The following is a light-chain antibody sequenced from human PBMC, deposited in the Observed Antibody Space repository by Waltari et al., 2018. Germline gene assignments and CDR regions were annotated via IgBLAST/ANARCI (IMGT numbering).Light chain of an antibody. CDR2: WAS. CDR3: QQYYSTPLT. J-gene: IGKJ4*01. Sequence: DIVMIQSPDSLAVSLGERATTNCKSSQSVLYSSNNKNYLAWYQQKPGQPPKLLIYWASTRESGVPDRFSGSGSGTDFTLTISSLQAEDVAVYYCQQYYSTPLTFGGGTKVEIK. V-gene: IGKV4-1*01. CDR1: QSVLYSSNNKNY.